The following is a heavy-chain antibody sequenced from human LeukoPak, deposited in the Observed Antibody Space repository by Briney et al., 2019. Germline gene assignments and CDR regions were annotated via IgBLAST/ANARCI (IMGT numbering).Heavy chain of an antibody. Sequence: PGGSLRLSCEASGFTLSNRWMTWVRQAPGKGLEWVATITQGGSDKFYVDSVKGRFTISGDNAKNSLYLQMNSLRAEDTAVYNCARSRVGSSGDYWGQGTLVTVSS. CDR3: ARSRVGSSGDY. CDR2: ITQGGSDK. D-gene: IGHD3-22*01. V-gene: IGHV3-7*01. J-gene: IGHJ4*02. CDR1: GFTLSNRW.